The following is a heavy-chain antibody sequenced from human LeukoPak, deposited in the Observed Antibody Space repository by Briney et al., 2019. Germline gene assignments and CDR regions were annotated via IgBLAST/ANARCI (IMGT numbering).Heavy chain of an antibody. D-gene: IGHD3-22*01. J-gene: IGHJ4*02. Sequence: ASVKVSCKASGYTFTDYYIHWLRQAPGRGPEWLVWIDPKSGATYYAEKFQGRVTMTGDTSIDTAYMQQSRLTSDDTAVYYCARSPGSSSYWGPFDVWGQGALVTVSS. CDR3: ARSPGSSSYWGPFDV. CDR1: GYTFTDYY. V-gene: IGHV1-2*02. CDR2: IDPKSGAT.